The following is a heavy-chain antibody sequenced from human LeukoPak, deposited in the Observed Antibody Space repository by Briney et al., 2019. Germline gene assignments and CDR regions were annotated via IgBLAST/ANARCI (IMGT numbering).Heavy chain of an antibody. V-gene: IGHV4-59*01. D-gene: IGHD6-13*01. CDR3: ARYSKTAYYFDY. CDR2: IYYSGST. Sequence: SETLSPTCTVSGGSISSYYWSWIRQPPGKGLEWIGYIYYSGSTNYNPSLKSRVTISVDTSKNQFSLKLSSVTAADTAVYYCARYSKTAYYFDYWGQGTLVTVSS. CDR1: GGSISSYY. J-gene: IGHJ4*02.